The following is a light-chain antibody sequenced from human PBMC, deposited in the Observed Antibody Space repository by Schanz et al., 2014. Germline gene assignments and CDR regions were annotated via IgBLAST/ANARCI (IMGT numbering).Light chain of an antibody. Sequence: DIQMTQSPSTLSAYVGDRVTLTCRASQSISSWLAWYQQKPGSAPKLLIYDASSLESGVPSRFSGSGSGTDFSLTINSLQPEDFATYFCQQPGSFGGGTKVEI. CDR1: QSISSW. CDR2: DAS. J-gene: IGKJ4*01. CDR3: QQPGS. V-gene: IGKV1-5*01.